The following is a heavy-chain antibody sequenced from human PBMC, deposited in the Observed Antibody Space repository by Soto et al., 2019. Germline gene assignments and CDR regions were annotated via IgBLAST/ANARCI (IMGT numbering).Heavy chain of an antibody. CDR2: IVVGSGNT. V-gene: IGHV1-58*01. J-gene: IGHJ6*02. CDR3: AAGYRLVTTIAYGMDV. D-gene: IGHD4-4*01. Sequence: GASVKVSCKASGFTFTSSAVQWVRQARGQRLEWIGWIVVGSGNTNYAQKFQERVTITRDMSTSTAYMELSSLRSEDTAVYYCAAGYRLVTTIAYGMDVWGQGTTVTVSS. CDR1: GFTFTSSA.